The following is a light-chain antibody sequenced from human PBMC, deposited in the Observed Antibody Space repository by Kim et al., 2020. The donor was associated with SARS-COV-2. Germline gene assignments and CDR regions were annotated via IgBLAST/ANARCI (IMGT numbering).Light chain of an antibody. V-gene: IGKV1-39*01. CDR2: ATS. J-gene: IGKJ2*01. Sequence: SASVGDRVTITCRASQTINPFLNWYQQKPGKAPTALIYATSTLEGGVPSRFSGSRSGPDFVLTISSLRPEDFATYYCQQSYRMPYTFGQGTTLEI. CDR3: QQSYRMPYT. CDR1: QTINPF.